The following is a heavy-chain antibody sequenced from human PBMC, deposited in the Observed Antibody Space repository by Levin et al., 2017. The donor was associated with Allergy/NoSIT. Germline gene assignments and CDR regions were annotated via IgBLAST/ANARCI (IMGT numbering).Heavy chain of an antibody. CDR2: VSGSGSRT. D-gene: IGHD2-15*01. J-gene: IGHJ4*02. V-gene: IGHV3-23*01. Sequence: GESLKISCVASGFTFTNYGMTWVRQVPGKGQEWVSGVSGSGSRTYYADSVKGRFTISRDNSKNTLYLQMNNLRAEDTAIYYCVKDGECSGGSCYWFDYWGQGTLVTVSS. CDR3: VKDGECSGGSCYWFDY. CDR1: GFTFTNYG.